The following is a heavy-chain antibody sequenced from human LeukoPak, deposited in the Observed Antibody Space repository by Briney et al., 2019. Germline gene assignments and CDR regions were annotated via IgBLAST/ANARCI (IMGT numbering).Heavy chain of an antibody. J-gene: IGHJ4*02. CDR3: SRESGPFCPFGY. CDR2: ISLAGQT. Sequence: PSGTLSLTCGVSGGSISGTNWWSWVRQPPGQGLEWFGEISLAGQTNYNPSLNGRVTMTLDKSSNQLSLHLTSVTAADTATYFCSRESGPFCPFGYWGQGTLVIVSS. D-gene: IGHD1-26*01. CDR1: GGSISGTNW. V-gene: IGHV4-4*02.